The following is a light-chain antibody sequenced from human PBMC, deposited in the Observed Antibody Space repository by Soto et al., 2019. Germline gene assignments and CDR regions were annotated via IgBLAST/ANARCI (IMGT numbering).Light chain of an antibody. J-gene: IGLJ2*01. CDR2: DVT. Sequence: QSALTQPASVSGSPEQSSTISCTGASSDVGDYNYVSWYQQHPGHAPIVLIYDVTNRPAGVSNRFSGSKSGNTASLSISGLQAEDEADYYCSSYSYTDSPVVFGGGTQLTVL. CDR3: SSYSYTDSPVV. CDR1: SSDVGDYNY. V-gene: IGLV2-14*03.